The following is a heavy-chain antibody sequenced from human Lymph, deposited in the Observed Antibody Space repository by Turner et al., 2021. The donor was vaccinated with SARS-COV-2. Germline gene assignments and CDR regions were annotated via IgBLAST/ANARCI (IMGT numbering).Heavy chain of an antibody. CDR2: IRSKAYGGTT. V-gene: IGHV3-49*04. CDR3: TRVKYCTGGSCYGYHFDY. J-gene: IGHJ4*02. D-gene: IGHD2-15*01. CDR1: GFTFGDYA. Sequence: EVQLVESGGGLVQPGQSLSLSCTASGFTFGDYAMSWVRQAPGKGLEWVGFIRSKAYGGTTQYAASVKGRFTISRDDSKSIAYLQMNSLKTEDTAVYYCTRVKYCTGGSCYGYHFDYWGQGTLVTVSS.